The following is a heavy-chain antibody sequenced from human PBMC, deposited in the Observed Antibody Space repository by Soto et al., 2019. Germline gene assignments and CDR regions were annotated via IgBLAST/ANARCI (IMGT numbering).Heavy chain of an antibody. Sequence: ASVKVSCKASGYTFTGYYMHWVRQAPGQGLEWMGWINPNSGGTNYAQKFQGRVTMTRDTSISTAYMELSRLRSDDTDVYYCASASDTAMVRSEYFQNWGQGTLFTVSS. J-gene: IGHJ1*01. CDR2: INPNSGGT. CDR1: GYTFTGYY. D-gene: IGHD5-18*01. CDR3: ASASDTAMVRSEYFQN. V-gene: IGHV1-2*02.